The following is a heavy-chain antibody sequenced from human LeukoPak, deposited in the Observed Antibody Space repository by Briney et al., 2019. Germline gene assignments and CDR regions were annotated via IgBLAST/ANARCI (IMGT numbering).Heavy chain of an antibody. CDR1: GYTFTGYY. Sequence: PRASVKVSCKASGYTFTGYYMHWVRQAPGQGLEWMGIINPSGGSTSYAQKFQGRVTMTRDTSTSTVYMELSSLRSEDTAVYYCARDSRGYYGSGWGYYYYYMDVWGKGTTVTISS. J-gene: IGHJ6*03. V-gene: IGHV1-46*01. D-gene: IGHD3-10*01. CDR2: INPSGGST. CDR3: ARDSRGYYGSGWGYYYYYMDV.